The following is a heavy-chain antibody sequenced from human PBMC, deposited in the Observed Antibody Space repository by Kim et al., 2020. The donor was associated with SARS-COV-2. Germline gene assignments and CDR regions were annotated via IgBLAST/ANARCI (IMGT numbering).Heavy chain of an antibody. D-gene: IGHD3-22*01. J-gene: IGHJ3*02. CDR1: GGSISSYY. CDR3: ARMGFYYDSSTQAFDI. Sequence: SETLSLTCTVSGGSISSYYWSWIRQPPGKGLEWIGYIYYSGSTNYNPSLKSRVTISVDTSKNQFSLKLSSVTAADTAVYYCARMGFYYDSSTQAFDIWGQGTMVTVSS. V-gene: IGHV4-59*01. CDR2: IYYSGST.